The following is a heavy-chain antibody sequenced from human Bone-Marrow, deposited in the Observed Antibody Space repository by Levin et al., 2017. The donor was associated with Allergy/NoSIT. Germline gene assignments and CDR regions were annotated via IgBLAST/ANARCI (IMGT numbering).Heavy chain of an antibody. V-gene: IGHV3-30-3*01. CDR3: AVQRSPGIVDATMGFDY. Sequence: GESLKISCAASGFLFRNYAMHWVRQAPGKGPEWVAVISYDGSGKYYADSVKGRFTISRDNSKNTLYLQVNSLKPEDTAVYYCAVQRSPGIVDATMGFDYWGQGTLVTVSS. D-gene: IGHD1-26*01. CDR2: ISYDGSGK. CDR1: GFLFRNYA. J-gene: IGHJ4*02.